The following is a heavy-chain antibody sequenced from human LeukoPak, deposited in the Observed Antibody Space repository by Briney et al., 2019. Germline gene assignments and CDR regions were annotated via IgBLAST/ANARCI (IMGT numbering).Heavy chain of an antibody. V-gene: IGHV3-48*01. J-gene: IGHJ4*02. CDR3: TTSRHSSSSYYNDY. CDR1: GFTFSGNS. Sequence: GGSLRLSCVGSGFTFSGNSMNWVRQAPGRGLEWVSHISASSTIIHYADSVKGRVTISRDNAKNSVFLQMNRLRVEDTAVYYCTTSRHSSSSYYNDYWGQGILVTVS. CDR2: ISASSTII. D-gene: IGHD6-13*01.